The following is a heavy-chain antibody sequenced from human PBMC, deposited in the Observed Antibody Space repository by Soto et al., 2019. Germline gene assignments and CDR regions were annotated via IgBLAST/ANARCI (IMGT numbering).Heavy chain of an antibody. V-gene: IGHV3-23*01. CDR2: ISGSGHSA. CDR1: GFTFSSYG. J-gene: IGHJ1*01. CDR3: AKDESITSRRRPAAEYFQY. Sequence: EVQLLESGGTLVPPGGSLRLSCAVSGFTFSSYGMTWVRPAPGKGLEWVSIISGSGHSADYADSVRGRFTISRDNSKNTLFLQMNRLRAEDTAVYYCAKDESITSRRRPAAEYFQYWGQGTLVTVSS. D-gene: IGHD6-6*01.